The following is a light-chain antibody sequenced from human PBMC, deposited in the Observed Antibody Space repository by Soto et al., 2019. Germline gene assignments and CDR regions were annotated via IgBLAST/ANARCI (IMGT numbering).Light chain of an antibody. V-gene: IGKV3-20*01. CDR2: GAS. Sequence: EIVLTQSPGTLSLSPGERATLSCRASQSVSSSYLAWYQQKPGQAPRLLIYGASSRATGIPDRFSGSGSGTDFTLTISRLEPEDFAVYYCQQYGRSPSTFGGGTKVHIK. J-gene: IGKJ4*01. CDR1: QSVSSSY. CDR3: QQYGRSPST.